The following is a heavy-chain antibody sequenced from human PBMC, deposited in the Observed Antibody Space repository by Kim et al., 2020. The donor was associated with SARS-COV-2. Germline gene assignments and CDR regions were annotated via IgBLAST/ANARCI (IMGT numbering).Heavy chain of an antibody. Sequence: GGSLRLSCAASGFTSSPYWMLWVRQAPGKGPVWVSRIGLEGSTRDYADNVKGRFTISRDNAKNSVYLHMNSLTGDDTAVYYCAMSDGYTSVRDYWGRGPFVVVPT. CDR3: AMSDGYTSVRDY. CDR2: IGLEGSTR. V-gene: IGHV3-74*01. J-gene: IGHJ4*02. D-gene: IGHD5-18*01. CDR1: GFTSSPYW.